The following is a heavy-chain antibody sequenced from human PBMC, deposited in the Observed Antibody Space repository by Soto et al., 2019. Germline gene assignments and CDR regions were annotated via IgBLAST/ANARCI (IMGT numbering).Heavy chain of an antibody. D-gene: IGHD3-16*01. V-gene: IGHV4-59*01. CDR2: IYYSGST. Sequence: QVQLQESGPGLVKPSETLSLTCTVSGGSISSYYWSWIRQPPGKGLEWIGYIYYSGSTNYNPSLKSRVTISVDTSKNQFSLKLSSVTAADTAVYYCARGPRRNIPGGRQSNYYYYGMDVWGQGTTVTVSS. CDR1: GGSISSYY. J-gene: IGHJ6*02. CDR3: ARGPRRNIPGGRQSNYYYYGMDV.